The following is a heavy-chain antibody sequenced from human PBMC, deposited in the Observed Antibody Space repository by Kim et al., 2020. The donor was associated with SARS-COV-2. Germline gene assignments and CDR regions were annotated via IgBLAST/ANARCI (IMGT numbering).Heavy chain of an antibody. CDR1: GYTFTSYG. CDR2: ISAYNGNT. D-gene: IGHD3-10*01. Sequence: ASVKVSCKASGYTFTSYGISWVRQAPGQGLEWMGWISAYNGNTNYAQKLQGRVTMTTDTSTSTAYMELRSLRSDDTAVYYCARDLERYYYGSGSYNPGDYYYYMDVWGKGTTVTVSS. J-gene: IGHJ6*03. V-gene: IGHV1-18*01. CDR3: ARDLERYYYGSGSYNPGDYYYYMDV.